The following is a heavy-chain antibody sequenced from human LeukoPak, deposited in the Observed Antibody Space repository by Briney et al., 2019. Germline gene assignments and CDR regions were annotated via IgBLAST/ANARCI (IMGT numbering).Heavy chain of an antibody. CDR1: GFTFSSYA. Sequence: GGSLRLSCVASGFTFSSYAMHWVRQAPGKGLEWVTVIAYDGSIKYYADSVKGRFTISRDDSKNTLYLQMNSLRAEDTAAYYCARDLIVGAPDYFDYWGQGTLVTVSS. D-gene: IGHD1-26*01. J-gene: IGHJ4*02. CDR2: IAYDGSIK. CDR3: ARDLIVGAPDYFDY. V-gene: IGHV3-30*04.